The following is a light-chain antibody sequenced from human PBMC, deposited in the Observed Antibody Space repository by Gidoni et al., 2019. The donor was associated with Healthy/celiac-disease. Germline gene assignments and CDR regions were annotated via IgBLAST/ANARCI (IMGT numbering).Light chain of an antibody. J-gene: IGKJ1*01. CDR2: DAS. Sequence: EIVLTQSPATLSLSPGERATRSCRASQSVSSYLAWYQQKPGQAPRLLIYDASNRATGIPARFSGSGSGTDFTLTISSLEPEDFAVYYCQQRSNWPLTWTFGQGTKVEIK. CDR1: QSVSSY. V-gene: IGKV3-11*01. CDR3: QQRSNWPLTWT.